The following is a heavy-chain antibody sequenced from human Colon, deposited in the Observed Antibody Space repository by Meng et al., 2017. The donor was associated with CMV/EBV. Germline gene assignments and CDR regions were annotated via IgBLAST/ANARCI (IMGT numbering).Heavy chain of an antibody. J-gene: IGHJ6*02. CDR3: AKALGFLGWGSPHDPLDV. CDR1: GFTFSSFV. V-gene: IGHV3-23*01. Sequence: GGSLRLSCAASGFTFSSFVMSWVRQAPGKGLEWVASISPSGGPNYANSMKGRFTISRDISTNTTFLQLINLRAEETAIFYCAKALGFLGWGSPHDPLDVRGQGTMVTVSS. D-gene: IGHD1-26*01. CDR2: ISPSGGP.